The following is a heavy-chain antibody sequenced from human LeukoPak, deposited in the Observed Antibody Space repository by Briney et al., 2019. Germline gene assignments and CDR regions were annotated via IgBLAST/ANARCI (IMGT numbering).Heavy chain of an antibody. CDR3: ARGVPYYDSSGYPDY. J-gene: IGHJ4*02. CDR2: ISAYSGNT. D-gene: IGHD3-22*01. V-gene: IGHV1-18*01. CDR1: GYTFTSYG. Sequence: ASVKVSCKTSGYTFTSYGINWVRQAPGQGLEWMGWISAYSGNTNYAQMLQGRVTMTTDTSTSTAYMELRSLRSDDTAVFYCARGVPYYDSSGYPDYWGQGTLVTVSS.